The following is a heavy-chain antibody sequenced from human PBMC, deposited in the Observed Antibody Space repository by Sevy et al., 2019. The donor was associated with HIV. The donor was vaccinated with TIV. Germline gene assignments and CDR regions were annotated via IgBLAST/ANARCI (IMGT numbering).Heavy chain of an antibody. V-gene: IGHV3-23*01. Sequence: GGSLRLSCAASGFTFSSYAMSLVRQAPGKGLEWVSAISGSGGSTYYADSVKGRFTISRDNSKNTLYLQMNSLRAEDTAVYYCAKGGQQWLGNFDYWGQGTLVTVSS. D-gene: IGHD6-19*01. J-gene: IGHJ4*02. CDR1: GFTFSSYA. CDR2: ISGSGGST. CDR3: AKGGQQWLGNFDY.